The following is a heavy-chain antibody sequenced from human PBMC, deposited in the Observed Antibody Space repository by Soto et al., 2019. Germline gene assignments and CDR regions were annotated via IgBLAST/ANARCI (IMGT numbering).Heavy chain of an antibody. D-gene: IGHD2-8*01. Sequence: SETLSLTCTVSGGSISSYYWSWIRQPAGKGLEWIGRIYTSGSTNYNPSLKSRVTMSVDTSKNQFSLKLSSVTAADTAVYYCARGGRGSLGYCTNGVCLGYYYGMDVWGQGTTVTVSS. CDR2: IYTSGST. V-gene: IGHV4-4*07. CDR1: GGSISSYY. CDR3: ARGGRGSLGYCTNGVCLGYYYGMDV. J-gene: IGHJ6*02.